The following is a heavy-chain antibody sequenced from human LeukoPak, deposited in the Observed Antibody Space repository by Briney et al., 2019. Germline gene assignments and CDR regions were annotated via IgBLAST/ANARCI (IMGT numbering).Heavy chain of an antibody. D-gene: IGHD3-22*01. CDR3: AKGDSSGYYYVYYFDY. V-gene: IGHV3-23*01. Sequence: GGSLRLSCAASGFTFSSYAMTWVRQVPGKGLEWVSAISGRGGSTYYADSVKGRFTISRDNSKNTLYLQMNSLRAEDTAVYYCAKGDSSGYYYVYYFDYWGQGTLVTVSS. J-gene: IGHJ4*02. CDR2: ISGRGGST. CDR1: GFTFSSYA.